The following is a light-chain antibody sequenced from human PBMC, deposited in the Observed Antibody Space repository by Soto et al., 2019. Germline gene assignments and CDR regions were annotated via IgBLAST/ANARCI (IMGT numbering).Light chain of an antibody. CDR1: SSDVGAYNY. V-gene: IGLV2-14*01. J-gene: IGLJ3*02. Sequence: QSVLTQPASVSGSPGQSLTVSCTGTSSDVGAYNYVSWYQQHPGKAPKLIIYEVSYRPSGVSGRFSASKSVNTASLTISGLQAEDEADYYCSSYTTTTTRFLFGGGTKVTVL. CDR2: EVS. CDR3: SSYTTTTTRFL.